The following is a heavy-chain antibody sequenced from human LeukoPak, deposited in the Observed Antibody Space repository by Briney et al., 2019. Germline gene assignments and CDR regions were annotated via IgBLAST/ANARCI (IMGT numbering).Heavy chain of an antibody. CDR1: GFTFSSYA. J-gene: IGHJ5*02. CDR3: ARGDCSGGSCYSSNLGFDP. Sequence: GGSLRLSCAASGFTFSSYAMSWVRQAPGKGLEWVSAISGSGGSTYYADSVKGRFTISRDNSKNTLYLQMNSLRAEDTAVYYCARGDCSGGSCYSSNLGFDPWGQGTLVTVSS. CDR2: ISGSGGST. D-gene: IGHD2-15*01. V-gene: IGHV3-23*01.